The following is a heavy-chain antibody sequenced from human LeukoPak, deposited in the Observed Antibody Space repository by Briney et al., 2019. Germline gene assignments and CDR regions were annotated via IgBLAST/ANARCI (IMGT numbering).Heavy chain of an antibody. Sequence: GGSLRLSCAASGFTFDDYGMSWVRQAPGKGLEWVSGINWNGGSTGYADSVKGRFTISRDNAKNTLYLQVNSLRAEDTAVYYCAREFLTWFDPWGQGTLVTVSS. J-gene: IGHJ5*02. D-gene: IGHD2/OR15-2a*01. CDR1: GFTFDDYG. CDR3: AREFLTWFDP. CDR2: INWNGGST. V-gene: IGHV3-20*04.